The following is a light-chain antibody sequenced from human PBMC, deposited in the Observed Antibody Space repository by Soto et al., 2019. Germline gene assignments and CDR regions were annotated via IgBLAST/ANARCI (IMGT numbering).Light chain of an antibody. J-gene: IGKJ3*01. CDR3: QQYNTYILI. CDR2: GAS. CDR1: QSVSSDS. V-gene: IGKV3-20*01. Sequence: EIVLTQSPGTLASSPGEGATLSCRASQSVSSDSVAWYQQKPGQAPRLLIFGASRRATDIPDRFSGGGSGTDFTLTISRLEPEDFATYYCQQYNTYILIFGPGTKVDI.